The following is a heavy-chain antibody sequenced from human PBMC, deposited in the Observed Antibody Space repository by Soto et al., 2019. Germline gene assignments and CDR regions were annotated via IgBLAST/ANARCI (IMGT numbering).Heavy chain of an antibody. Sequence: QVQLVESGGGVVQPGRSLRLSCAASGFTFSSYAMHWVRQAPGKGLEWVAVISYDGSNKYYGDSVKGRFTISRDNYKNTLYLQMNSLRAEDTAVYYCARGEGNYYYYGMDVWGQGTTVTVSS. J-gene: IGHJ6*02. CDR2: ISYDGSNK. V-gene: IGHV3-30-3*01. CDR3: ARGEGNYYYYGMDV. CDR1: GFTFSSYA.